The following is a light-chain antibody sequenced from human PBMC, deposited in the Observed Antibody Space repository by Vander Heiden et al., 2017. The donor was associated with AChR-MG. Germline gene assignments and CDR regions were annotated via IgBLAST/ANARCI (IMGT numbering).Light chain of an antibody. Sequence: QSALTQPAPVTGSPGQSLTISCTGTSSDVGGYNYVSWYQHHADKAPKLMIYDVSNRPSGVSNRFSGSKSGNTASLTISGLQAEDEADYYCSSYTSSSTLEIGGGTKLTVL. V-gene: IGLV2-14*03. CDR2: DVS. CDR1: SSDVGGYNY. CDR3: SSYTSSSTLE. J-gene: IGLJ2*01.